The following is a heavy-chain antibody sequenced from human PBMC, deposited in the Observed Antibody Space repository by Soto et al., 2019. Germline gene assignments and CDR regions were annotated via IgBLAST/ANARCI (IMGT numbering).Heavy chain of an antibody. Sequence: QLQLQESGPGLVKPSETLSLTCTVSGGSISSSSYYWGWIRQPPGKGLEWIGSIYYSGSTYYNPSLKSRATTSADTSQNRFSLRLSAVAAADPAVYYCARHPSSNYVWYYYYYTDVCGKGTTVTVSS. CDR3: ARHPSSNYVWYYYYYTDV. J-gene: IGHJ6*03. V-gene: IGHV4-39*01. CDR1: GGSISSSSYY. D-gene: IGHD4-4*01. CDR2: IYYSGST.